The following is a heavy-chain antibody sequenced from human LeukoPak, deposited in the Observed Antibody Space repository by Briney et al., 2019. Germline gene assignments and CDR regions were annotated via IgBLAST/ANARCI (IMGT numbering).Heavy chain of an antibody. V-gene: IGHV3-30-3*01. D-gene: IGHD5-18*01. CDR2: ISYDGSNK. J-gene: IGHJ4*02. Sequence: GGSLRLSCAASGFTFSSYAMHWVRQAPGKGLEWVAVISYDGSNKYYADSVKGRFTISRDNSKNTLYLQMNSLRAEDTAVYYCASSGYSYGVDCWGQGTLVTVSS. CDR1: GFTFSSYA. CDR3: ASSGYSYGVDC.